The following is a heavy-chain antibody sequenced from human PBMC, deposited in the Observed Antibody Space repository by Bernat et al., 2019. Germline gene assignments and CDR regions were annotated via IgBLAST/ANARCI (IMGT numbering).Heavy chain of an antibody. J-gene: IGHJ1*01. Sequence: QVQLVESGGGVVQPGRSLRLSCAASGFTFSSYGMHWVRQAPGKGLEWVAVISYDGSNKYYADSVKGRFTISRDNSKNTLYLQMNSLRAEDTAVYYCANGKGRYYDSSGYYEYFQHWGQGTLVTVSS. V-gene: IGHV3-30*18. CDR3: ANGKGRYYDSSGYYEYFQH. D-gene: IGHD3-22*01. CDR2: ISYDGSNK. CDR1: GFTFSSYG.